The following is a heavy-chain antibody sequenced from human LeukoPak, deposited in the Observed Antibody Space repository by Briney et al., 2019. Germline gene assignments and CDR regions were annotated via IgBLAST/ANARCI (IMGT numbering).Heavy chain of an antibody. CDR1: GFPFSTYW. Sequence: GGSLRLSCAASGFPFSTYWMSWVRQAPGKGLEWVANINQDGTETYYVDSVKGRFTISRDNSKNTLYLQMNSLRAEDTAVYYCAKRFTTGTTSWFDPWGQGTLVTVSS. V-gene: IGHV3-7*03. D-gene: IGHD1-1*01. CDR3: AKRFTTGTTSWFDP. CDR2: INQDGTET. J-gene: IGHJ5*02.